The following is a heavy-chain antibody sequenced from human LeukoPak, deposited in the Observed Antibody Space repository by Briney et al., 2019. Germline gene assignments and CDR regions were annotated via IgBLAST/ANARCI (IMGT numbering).Heavy chain of an antibody. D-gene: IGHD3-16*01. J-gene: IGHJ6*03. Sequence: ASVKVSCKASGYTFTTYYIHWVRQAPGQGLEWRGLINPSDGATTYAQKFQGRGTMTRVMSTTTVYMDVRTLRSEDTAVYFCAREERGGVSGDLGGLFASYHTYYYMDVWGRGTTVTVSS. CDR2: INPSDGAT. V-gene: IGHV1-46*01. CDR1: GYTFTTYY. CDR3: AREERGGVSGDLGGLFASYHTYYYMDV.